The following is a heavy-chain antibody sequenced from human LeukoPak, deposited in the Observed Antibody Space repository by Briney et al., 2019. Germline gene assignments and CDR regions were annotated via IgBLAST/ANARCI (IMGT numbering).Heavy chain of an antibody. CDR3: ARSLGGQPEYYYYMDV. Sequence: GGSLRLSCAASGFTFSSYSMNWVRQAPGKGLEWVSYISSSSSTIYYADSVKGRFTISRDNAKNSLYLQMDSLRAEDTAVYYCARSLGGQPEYYYYMDVWGKGTTVTVSS. CDR1: GFTFSSYS. J-gene: IGHJ6*03. D-gene: IGHD1-26*01. CDR2: ISSSSSTI. V-gene: IGHV3-48*01.